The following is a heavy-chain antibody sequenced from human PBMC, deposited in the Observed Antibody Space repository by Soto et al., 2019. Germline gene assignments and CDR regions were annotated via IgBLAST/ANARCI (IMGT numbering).Heavy chain of an antibody. CDR2: IYYSGST. D-gene: IGHD3-3*01. Sequence: PSETLSLTCTVSGGSISSSSYYWGWIRQPPGKGLEWIGSIYYSGSTYYNPSLKSRVTISVDTSKNQFSLKLSSVTAADTAVYYCARHHVDDFWTARYHYYGMDVWGQGTTVTVYS. V-gene: IGHV4-39*01. J-gene: IGHJ6*02. CDR3: ARHHVDDFWTARYHYYGMDV. CDR1: GGSISSSSYY.